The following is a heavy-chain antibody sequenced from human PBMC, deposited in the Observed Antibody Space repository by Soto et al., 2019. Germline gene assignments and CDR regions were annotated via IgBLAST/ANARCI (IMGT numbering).Heavy chain of an antibody. V-gene: IGHV4-34*01. CDR2: ISHRGDT. CDR1: GDSFSGYY. Sequence: QVQLQQWGAGLLKPSETLSLTCAVYGDSFSGYYWSWIRQPPGKGLEWIGEISHRGDTSYNPSLKSRVTISVDTSKNQFSLRLTSVTAADTAVYYCVRGDVAARLQSWGQGTLVTVSS. D-gene: IGHD6-6*01. J-gene: IGHJ5*02. CDR3: VRGDVAARLQS.